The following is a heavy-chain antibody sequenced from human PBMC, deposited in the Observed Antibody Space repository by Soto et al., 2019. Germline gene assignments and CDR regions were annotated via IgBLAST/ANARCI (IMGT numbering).Heavy chain of an antibody. CDR2: IWYDGSNK. Sequence: GGSLRLSCAASGFTFSSYGMHWVRQAPGKGLEWLAVIWYDGSNKYYADSVKGRFTISRDNSKNALYLQMNSLRAEDTAVYYCARGNFWSGYLSRARQLLLSGFDYWGQGTLVTVSS. J-gene: IGHJ4*02. V-gene: IGHV3-33*01. D-gene: IGHD3-3*01. CDR3: ARGNFWSGYLSRARQLLLSGFDY. CDR1: GFTFSSYG.